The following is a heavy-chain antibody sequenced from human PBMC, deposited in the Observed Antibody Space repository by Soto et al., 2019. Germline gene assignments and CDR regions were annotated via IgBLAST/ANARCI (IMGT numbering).Heavy chain of an antibody. CDR1: GYTFTSYA. D-gene: IGHD6-19*01. V-gene: IGHV1-3*01. CDR2: INAGNGNT. Sequence: ASVKVSCKASGYTFTSYAMHWVRQAPGQRLEWMGWINAGNGNTKYSQRFQGRVTITRGTSASTAYMELSSLRADDTAVYYCANGESSGWPAFDYWGQGTLVTVSS. CDR3: ANGESSGWPAFDY. J-gene: IGHJ4*02.